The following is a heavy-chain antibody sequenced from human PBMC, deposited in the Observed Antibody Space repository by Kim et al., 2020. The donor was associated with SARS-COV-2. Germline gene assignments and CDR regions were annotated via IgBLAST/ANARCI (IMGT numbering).Heavy chain of an antibody. CDR2: INHSGST. D-gene: IGHD6-13*01. V-gene: IGHV4-34*01. J-gene: IGHJ4*02. Sequence: SETLSLTCAVYGGSFSGYYWSWIRQPPGKGLEWIGEINHSGSTNYNPSHKSRVTISVDTSKNQFSLKLSSVTAADTAVYYCARHKAAGIDYFDYWGQGTLVTVSS. CDR3: ARHKAAGIDYFDY. CDR1: GGSFSGYY.